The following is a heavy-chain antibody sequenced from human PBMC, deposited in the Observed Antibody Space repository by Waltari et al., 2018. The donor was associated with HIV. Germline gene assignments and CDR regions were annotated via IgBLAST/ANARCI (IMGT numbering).Heavy chain of an antibody. D-gene: IGHD3-9*01. CDR2: ISPVFGVG. J-gene: IGHJ6*02. Sequence: VQLLQSGPEVKKPGSAMRISCKASGGSITTHAVSWVRRAPGQGREWMGGISPVFGVGNYAQKFQGRLSITADERTKTVFLEMRSLKYEDAALYFCARGYDVLTGNYSGMDVWGQGTTVIVSS. CDR1: GGSITTHA. V-gene: IGHV1-69*13. CDR3: ARGYDVLTGNYSGMDV.